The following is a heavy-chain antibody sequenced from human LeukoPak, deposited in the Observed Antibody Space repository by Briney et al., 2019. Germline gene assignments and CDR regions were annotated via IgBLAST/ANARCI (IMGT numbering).Heavy chain of an antibody. D-gene: IGHD3-3*01. CDR2: INYSGST. Sequence: PSETLSLTCTVSGGSIRTYHWSWIRQPPGKGLEWIGYINYSGSTNYNPSLKSRVTVSVDSSNNQFSLKLRSVTAADTAVYYCARVRRFSGYYNVYFDYWGQGTLVTVSS. J-gene: IGHJ4*02. CDR3: ARVRRFSGYYNVYFDY. CDR1: GGSIRTYH. V-gene: IGHV4-59*01.